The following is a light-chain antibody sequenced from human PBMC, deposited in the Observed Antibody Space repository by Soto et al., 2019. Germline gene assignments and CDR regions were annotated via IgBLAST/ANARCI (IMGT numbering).Light chain of an antibody. V-gene: IGKV3-11*02. CDR2: DAS. Sequence: EIEVTQSPATLSLSPGERATLSCRTSQSVGSYLAGYQKKPGQAPRLLIYDASNRATGIPARFSGGGSGRDFPLTISSLEPEDFAVYYCQRRSNWPPPTFGGGTKVEI. CDR1: QSVGSY. J-gene: IGKJ4*01. CDR3: QRRSNWPPPT.